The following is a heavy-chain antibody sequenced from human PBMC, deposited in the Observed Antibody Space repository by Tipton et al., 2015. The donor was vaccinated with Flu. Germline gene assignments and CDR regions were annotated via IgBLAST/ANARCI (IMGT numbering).Heavy chain of an antibody. CDR1: GITLSTFA. V-gene: IGHV3-23*01. CDR3: APTPGAVADNPGYCYGMEV. CDR2: ISGSGDNT. Sequence: SLRLSCATSGITLSTFAMSWGRQAPGKGLEWVSVISGSGDNTDYADSVRGRFTISRDNSRDTVYLQMNRLRVDDTAVYFCAPTPGAVADNPGYCYGMEVRGQGTTVTVAS. J-gene: IGHJ6*02. D-gene: IGHD6-19*01.